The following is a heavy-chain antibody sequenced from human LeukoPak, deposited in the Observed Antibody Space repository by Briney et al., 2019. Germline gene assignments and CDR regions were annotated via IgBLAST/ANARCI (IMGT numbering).Heavy chain of an antibody. V-gene: IGHV4-34*01. CDR2: INHSGTT. CDR3: ARGSSLYDTTGYSDY. CDR1: GGSFSGCY. Sequence: PSETLTLTCAVYGGSFSGCYWNWIRQPPGKGLGWIGEINHSGTTNYNAPLKSRVTISVDTSKNQFSLKLSSVTAADTAIYYCARGSSLYDTTGYSDYWGQGTLVTVSS. J-gene: IGHJ4*02. D-gene: IGHD3-22*01.